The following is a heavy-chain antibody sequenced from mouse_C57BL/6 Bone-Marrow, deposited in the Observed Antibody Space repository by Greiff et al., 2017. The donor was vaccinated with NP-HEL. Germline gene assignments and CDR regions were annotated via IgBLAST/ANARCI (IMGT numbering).Heavy chain of an antibody. D-gene: IGHD1-1*01. CDR3: ASGITTVVEEAWFAY. CDR1: GFTFSSYG. J-gene: IGHJ3*01. CDR2: ISSGGSYT. V-gene: IGHV5-6*01. Sequence: EVKLMESGGDLVKPGGSLKLSCAASGFTFSSYGMSWVRQTPDKRLEWVATISSGGSYTYYPDSVKGRFTISRDNAKNTLYLQMSSLKSEDTAMYYCASGITTVVEEAWFAYWGQGTLVTVSA.